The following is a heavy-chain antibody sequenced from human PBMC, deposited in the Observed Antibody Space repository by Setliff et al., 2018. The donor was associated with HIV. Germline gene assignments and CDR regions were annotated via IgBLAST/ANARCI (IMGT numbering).Heavy chain of an antibody. D-gene: IGHD6-6*01. V-gene: IGHV1-46*01. CDR3: ARDPAPSSSATYFQH. CDR1: GYTFTSYY. CDR2: INPSSGST. J-gene: IGHJ1*01. Sequence: ASVKVSCKASGYTFTSYYMHWVRQASGQGLEWMGIINPSSGSTTYAQKFQGRVTMTRDTSTSTVYMELSSLRSEDTAVYYCARDPAPSSSATYFQHWGQGTQVTVSS.